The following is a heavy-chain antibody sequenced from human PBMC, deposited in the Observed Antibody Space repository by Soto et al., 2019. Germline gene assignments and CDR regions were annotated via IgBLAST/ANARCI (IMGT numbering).Heavy chain of an antibody. Sequence: QLQLQESGPGLVKPSETLSLTCTVSGGSISSSSYYWGWIRQPPGKGLEWIGSIYYSGSTYYNPSLKSRVTISVDTSQNQFSLKLSSVTAADTAVYYCARHTRLAYNDYWGQGTLVTVSS. D-gene: IGHD6-19*01. CDR2: IYYSGST. V-gene: IGHV4-39*01. J-gene: IGHJ4*02. CDR3: ARHTRLAYNDY. CDR1: GGSISSSSYY.